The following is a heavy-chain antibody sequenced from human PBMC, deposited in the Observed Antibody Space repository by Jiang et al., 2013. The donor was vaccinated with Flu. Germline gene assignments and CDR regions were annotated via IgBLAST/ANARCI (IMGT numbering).Heavy chain of an antibody. CDR2: IYPGDSDT. CDR3: ARHTLAVAGTFYYYYGMDV. CDR1: GYSFTSYW. D-gene: IGHD6-19*01. J-gene: IGHJ6*02. V-gene: IGHV5-51*01. Sequence: CKGSGYSFTSYWIGWVRQMPGKGLEWMGIIYPGDSDTRYSPSFQGQVTISADKSISTAYLQWSSLKASDTAMYYCARHTLAVAGTFYYYYGMDVWGQGTTVTVSS.